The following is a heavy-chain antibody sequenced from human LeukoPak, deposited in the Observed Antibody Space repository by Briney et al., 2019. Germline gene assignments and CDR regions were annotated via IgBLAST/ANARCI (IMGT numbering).Heavy chain of an antibody. D-gene: IGHD6-6*01. CDR2: ISASGDIT. J-gene: IGHJ5*02. CDR3: AKFYIAARLNTWFDP. CDR1: GFTFSNYA. V-gene: IGHV3-23*01. Sequence: PGGSLRLSCAASGFTFSNYAMSWVRQAPGKGLEWVSIISASGDITYYADSVKGRFTISRDNSKNTLYLQMNSLRAEDTAVYYCAKFYIAARLNTWFDPWGQGTLVTVSS.